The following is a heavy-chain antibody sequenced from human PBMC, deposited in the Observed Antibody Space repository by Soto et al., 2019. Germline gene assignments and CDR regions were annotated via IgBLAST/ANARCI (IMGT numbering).Heavy chain of an antibody. CDR1: GFTFSSYA. D-gene: IGHD3-10*01. CDR2: ISGSGGST. V-gene: IGHV3-23*01. Sequence: EVQLLESGGGLVQPGGSLRLSCAASGFTFSSYAMSWVRQAPGKGLEWVSAISGSGGSTYYADSVKGRFTISRDNSKNTLYLQMNSLRAEDTAVYYWAKAPKYYYGSGSSNWFDPWGQGTLVTVSS. CDR3: AKAPKYYYGSGSSNWFDP. J-gene: IGHJ5*02.